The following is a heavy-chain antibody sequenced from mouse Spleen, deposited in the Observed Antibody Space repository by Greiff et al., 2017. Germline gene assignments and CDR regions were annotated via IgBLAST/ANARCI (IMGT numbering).Heavy chain of an antibody. D-gene: IGHD2-3*01. CDR3: ARDRKDGYYLDY. J-gene: IGHJ2*01. Sequence: DVMLVESGGGLVQPGGSLRLSCATSGFTFTDYYMSWVRQPPGKALEWLGFIRNKANGYTTEYSASVKGRFTISRDNSQSILYLQMNTLRAEDSATYYCARDRKDGYYLDYWGQGTTLTVSS. V-gene: IGHV7-3*02. CDR2: IRNKANGYTT. CDR1: GFTFTDYY.